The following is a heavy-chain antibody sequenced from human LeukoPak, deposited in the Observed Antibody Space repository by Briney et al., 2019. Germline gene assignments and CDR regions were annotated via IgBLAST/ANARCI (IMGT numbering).Heavy chain of an antibody. J-gene: IGHJ4*02. CDR2: IKQDGSEK. D-gene: IGHD5-12*01. CDR3: AKDTGYDSYGGYFDY. Sequence: GGSLRLSCAASGFTFSSYWMSWVRQAPGKGLEWVANIKQDGSEKYYVDSVKGRFTISRDNAKNSLYLQMNSLRAEDMALYYCAKDTGYDSYGGYFDYWGQGTLVTVSS. CDR1: GFTFSSYW. V-gene: IGHV3-7*03.